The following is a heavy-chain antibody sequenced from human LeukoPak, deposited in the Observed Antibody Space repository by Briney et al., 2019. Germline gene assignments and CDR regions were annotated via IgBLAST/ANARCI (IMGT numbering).Heavy chain of an antibody. Sequence: ASMKVSCKASGYTFTGHYVHWVRQAPGQGLEWMGWINPNSGGTNYAQKFQGRVTMTRDTSISTAYMELSGLRSDDTAVYYCARDQGSIYGSGSFHWFDPWGQGTLVTVSS. CDR2: INPNSGGT. CDR3: ARDQGSIYGSGSFHWFDP. V-gene: IGHV1-2*02. J-gene: IGHJ5*02. CDR1: GYTFTGHY. D-gene: IGHD3-10*01.